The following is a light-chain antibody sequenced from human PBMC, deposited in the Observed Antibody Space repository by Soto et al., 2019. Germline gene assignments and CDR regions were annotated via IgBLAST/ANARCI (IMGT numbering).Light chain of an antibody. J-gene: IGLJ1*01. CDR1: SSDVGGYNY. V-gene: IGLV2-14*03. CDR2: DVS. Sequence: CALTKPASVKGAPGGWITISSTRTSSDVGGYNYVSWYQHHPGKAPKLMIYDVSNRPSGVSNRFSGSKSGNTASLIISGLQAEDEADYYCSSYTSSSTLSTYVFGTGTKVTVL. CDR3: SSYTSSSTLSTYV.